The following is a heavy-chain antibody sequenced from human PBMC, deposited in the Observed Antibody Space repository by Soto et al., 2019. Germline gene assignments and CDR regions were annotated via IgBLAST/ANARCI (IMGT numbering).Heavy chain of an antibody. Sequence: SGPTLVNPTQTLTLTCTFSEFSLSTSGVGVGWIRQPPGKALEWLALIYWDDDQRYSPSLKSRLTITKDTSRNQVVLTMTNMDPVDTATYYCARETYSSTFFDSWGQGTLVTVSS. V-gene: IGHV2-5*02. D-gene: IGHD6-13*01. CDR2: IYWDDDQ. CDR3: ARETYSSTFFDS. J-gene: IGHJ4*02. CDR1: EFSLSTSGVG.